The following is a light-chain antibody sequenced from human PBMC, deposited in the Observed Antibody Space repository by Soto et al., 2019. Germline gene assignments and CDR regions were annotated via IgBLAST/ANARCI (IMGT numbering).Light chain of an antibody. CDR3: QQHYGGLWT. V-gene: IGKV3-15*01. J-gene: IGKJ1*01. CDR2: GAS. CDR1: QSVSSK. Sequence: VMTLATADVCVAGGESSTLWSRANQSVSSKLAWYQQKPGQAPRLLIYGASTRATGIPARFSGSGSGADVTRLISRQQSEAAPAYYYQQHYGGLWTFGQGTKVDIK.